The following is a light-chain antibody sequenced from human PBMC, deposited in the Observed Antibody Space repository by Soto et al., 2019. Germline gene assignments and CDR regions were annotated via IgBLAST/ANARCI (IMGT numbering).Light chain of an antibody. CDR2: GAS. CDR1: QSVRSSY. J-gene: IGKJ5*01. CDR3: QQYNNWPPIT. Sequence: EIVFTQSPCTLSLSPRERSTLSCRASQSVRSSYLAWYQQKPGQAPRLLIYGASSRATGIPDRISGSGSGTDFTLTISSLQSEDFAVYYCQQYNNWPPITFGQGTRLEIK. V-gene: IGKV3-20*01.